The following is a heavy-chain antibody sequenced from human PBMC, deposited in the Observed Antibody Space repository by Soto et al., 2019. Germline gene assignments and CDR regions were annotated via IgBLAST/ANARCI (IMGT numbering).Heavy chain of an antibody. D-gene: IGHD6-13*01. V-gene: IGHV4-39*01. CDR1: GGSISSSSYY. J-gene: IGHJ6*02. CDR2: IYYSGST. CDR3: ARLIARGKKSSWYPYYYGMDV. Sequence: QLQLQESGPGLVKPSETLSLTCTVSGGSISSSSYYWGWIRQPPGKGLEWIGSIYYSGSTFYNPSLKSRVTISVDTSKNQFSLKLSSVTAADTAVYYCARLIARGKKSSWYPYYYGMDVWGQGTTVTVSS.